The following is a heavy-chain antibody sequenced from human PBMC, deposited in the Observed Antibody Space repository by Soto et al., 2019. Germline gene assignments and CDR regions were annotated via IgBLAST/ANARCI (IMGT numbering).Heavy chain of an antibody. CDR3: ARSGNLYPRYYYYYGMDV. CDR1: GYTFTGYY. V-gene: IGHV1-2*04. J-gene: IGHJ6*02. D-gene: IGHD3-16*01. CDR2: INPNSGGT. Sequence: GASVKVSCKASGYTFTGYYMHWVRQAPGQGLEWMGWINPNSGGTNYAQKFQGWVTMTRDTSISTAYMELSRLRSDDTAVYYCARSGNLYPRYYYYYGMDVWGQGTTFTVSS.